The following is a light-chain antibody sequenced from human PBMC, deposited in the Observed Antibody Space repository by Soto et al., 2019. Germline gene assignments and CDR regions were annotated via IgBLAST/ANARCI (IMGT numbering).Light chain of an antibody. CDR1: QYVTSTY. J-gene: IGKJ1*01. CDR3: QQYGSSPPWT. V-gene: IGKV3-20*01. CDR2: GAS. Sequence: EIVLTQSPGTLSLSPGERATLSCRASQYVTSTYLAWYQHKPGQAPRLLIYGASHRATGIPDRFSGSGSGTDFTLTISRLEPEDWALYYCQQYGSSPPWTFGQGTKVVIK.